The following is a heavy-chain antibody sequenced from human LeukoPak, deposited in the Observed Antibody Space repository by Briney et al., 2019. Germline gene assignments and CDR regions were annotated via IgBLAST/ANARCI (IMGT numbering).Heavy chain of an antibody. D-gene: IGHD5-18*01. Sequence: GASVKVSCKASGYTFTSYDINWVRQATGQGLEWMGWMNPNSGNTGYAQKFQGRVTMTRNTSMSTAYMELSSLRSEDTAVYYCARKRTAMAKQNWFDPWGQGTLVTVSS. CDR1: GYTFTSYD. V-gene: IGHV1-8*01. CDR3: ARKRTAMAKQNWFDP. CDR2: MNPNSGNT. J-gene: IGHJ5*02.